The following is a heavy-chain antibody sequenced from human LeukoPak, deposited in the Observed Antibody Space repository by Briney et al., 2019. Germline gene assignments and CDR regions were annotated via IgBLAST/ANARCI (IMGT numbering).Heavy chain of an antibody. Sequence: QTGGSLRLSCAASGFTFSSYAMSWVRQAPGKGLEWVSAISGSGGSTYYADSVKGRFTISRDNSKNTLYLQMNSLRAEDTAVYYCAKDVAVAGTGYDYWGQGTLVTVSS. CDR1: GFTFSSYA. CDR2: ISGSGGST. CDR3: AKDVAVAGTGYDY. D-gene: IGHD6-19*01. V-gene: IGHV3-23*01. J-gene: IGHJ4*02.